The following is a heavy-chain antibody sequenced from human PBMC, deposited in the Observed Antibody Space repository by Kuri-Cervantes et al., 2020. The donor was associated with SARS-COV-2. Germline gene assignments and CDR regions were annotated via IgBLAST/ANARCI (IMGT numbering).Heavy chain of an antibody. D-gene: IGHD3-3*01. Sequence: LSCTVSGGSISSSSYYWGWIRQPPGKGLEWIGCIYYSGSTYYNPSLKSRVTISLDTSKNQFSLKLSSVTAADTAAYYCVGWNWSTYYAFDYWGQGTLVTVSS. CDR2: IYYSGST. J-gene: IGHJ4*02. CDR3: VGWNWSTYYAFDY. CDR1: GGSISSSSYY. V-gene: IGHV4-39*01.